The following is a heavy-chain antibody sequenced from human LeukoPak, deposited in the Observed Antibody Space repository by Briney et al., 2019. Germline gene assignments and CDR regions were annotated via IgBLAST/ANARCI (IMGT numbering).Heavy chain of an antibody. D-gene: IGHD6-13*01. J-gene: IGHJ4*02. CDR3: ARAWAAADIDY. Sequence: SETLSLTCAVYGGSFSGYYWSWIRQPPGKGLEWIGEINHSGSTNYNPSLKSRVTMSVDTSKNQFSLKLSSVTAADTAVYYCARAWAAADIDYWGQGTLVTVSS. CDR2: INHSGST. V-gene: IGHV4-34*01. CDR1: GGSFSGYY.